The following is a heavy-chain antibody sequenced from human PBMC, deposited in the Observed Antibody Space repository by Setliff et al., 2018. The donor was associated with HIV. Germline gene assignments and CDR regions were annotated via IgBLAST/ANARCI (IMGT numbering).Heavy chain of an antibody. D-gene: IGHD6-13*01. CDR1: GYTFTGYY. CDR2: INPNSGGA. Sequence: ASVKVSCKASGYTFTGYYMHWVRQAPGQGLEWMGWINPNSGGANYAQKFQGWVTMTRDTSISTAYMELSRLRSDDTAVYYCARAFAAAGTPFDYWGQGTLVTVSS. J-gene: IGHJ4*02. CDR3: ARAFAAAGTPFDY. V-gene: IGHV1-2*04.